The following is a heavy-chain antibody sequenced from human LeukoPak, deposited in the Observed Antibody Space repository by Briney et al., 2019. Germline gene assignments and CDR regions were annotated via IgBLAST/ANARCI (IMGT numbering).Heavy chain of an antibody. D-gene: IGHD5-18*01. CDR3: ARDPHGELWSLAGDY. J-gene: IGHJ4*02. V-gene: IGHV3-21*01. Sequence: GGSLRLSCAASGFTFSSYSMNWVRQAPGKGLEWVSSISSSSSYIYYADSVKGRFTISRGNAKNSLYLQMNSLRAEDTAVYYCARDPHGELWSLAGDYWGQGTLVTVSS. CDR2: ISSSSSYI. CDR1: GFTFSSYS.